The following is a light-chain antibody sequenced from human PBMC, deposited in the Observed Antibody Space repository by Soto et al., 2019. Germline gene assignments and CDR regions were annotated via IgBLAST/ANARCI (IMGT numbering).Light chain of an antibody. Sequence: EIVMTQSLATLSVSPGERATLSCRASQSVRSNLAWYQQKPGQAPRLVIYAASTRATGIPDRFSGSVSGTEFTLTISSLQSEDFAVYYCQQYGSSPTFGGGTKVDIK. J-gene: IGKJ4*01. CDR3: QQYGSSPT. CDR1: QSVRSN. CDR2: AAS. V-gene: IGKV3-15*01.